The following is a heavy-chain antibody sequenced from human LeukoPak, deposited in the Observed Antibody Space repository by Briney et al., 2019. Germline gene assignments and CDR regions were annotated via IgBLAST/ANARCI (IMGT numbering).Heavy chain of an antibody. CDR1: GGSFSGYY. V-gene: IGHV4-34*01. D-gene: IGHD4-11*01. J-gene: IGHJ4*02. CDR2: INHSGST. CDR3: ARVHYSALDY. Sequence: PSETLSLTCAVYGGSFSGYYWSWIRQPPGKGLEWIGEINHSGSTNYNPSLKSRVTISVDTSKNQFSLKLSSVTAADTAVYYCARVHYSALDYWGQGTLVTVSS.